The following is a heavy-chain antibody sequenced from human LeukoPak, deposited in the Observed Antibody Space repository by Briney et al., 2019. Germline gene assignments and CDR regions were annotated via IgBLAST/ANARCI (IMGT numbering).Heavy chain of an antibody. J-gene: IGHJ5*02. Sequence: SETLSLTCAVYGGSFSGYYWSWIRQPPGKGLEWIGEINHSGSTNYNPSLKSRVTISVDTSKNQFSLKLSSVTAADTAVYYCARHGGRQGYCSGGSCYRWFDPWGQGTLVTVSS. CDR2: INHSGST. D-gene: IGHD2-15*01. CDR1: GGSFSGYY. CDR3: ARHGGRQGYCSGGSCYRWFDP. V-gene: IGHV4-34*01.